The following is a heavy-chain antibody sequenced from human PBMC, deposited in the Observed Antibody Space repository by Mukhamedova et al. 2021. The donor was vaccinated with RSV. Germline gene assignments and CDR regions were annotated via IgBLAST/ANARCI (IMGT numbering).Heavy chain of an antibody. Sequence: VRQMPGKGLEYMGIIYPGDSDTRYSPSFQGQVTISADKSISTAYLQWSNLRAPDTAMYFCAKTSGYNTYNWFDPWGHGTLVTVSS. CDR3: AKTSGYNTYNWFDP. J-gene: IGHJ5*02. V-gene: IGHV5-51*01. D-gene: IGHD5-24*01. CDR2: IYPGDSDT.